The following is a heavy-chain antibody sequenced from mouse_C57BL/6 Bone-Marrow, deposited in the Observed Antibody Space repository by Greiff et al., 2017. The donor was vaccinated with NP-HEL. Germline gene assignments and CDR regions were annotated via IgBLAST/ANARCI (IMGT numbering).Heavy chain of an antibody. V-gene: IGHV1-50*01. CDR3: SMVATNY. Sequence: VQLQQPGAELVKPGASVKLSCKASGYTFTSYWMQWVKQRPGQGLEWIGEIDPSDSYTNYNQKFKGKATLTVDTSSSTAYMQLRSLTSEDAAVYYCSMVATNYWGQGTTLTVSS. J-gene: IGHJ2*01. CDR2: IDPSDSYT. D-gene: IGHD2-2*01. CDR1: GYTFTSYW.